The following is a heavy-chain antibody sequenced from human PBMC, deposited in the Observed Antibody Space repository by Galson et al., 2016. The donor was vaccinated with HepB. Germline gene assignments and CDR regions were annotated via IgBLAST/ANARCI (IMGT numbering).Heavy chain of an antibody. V-gene: IGHV3-23*01. CDR1: GITFSPYA. CDR2: ISAGGGST. Sequence: SLRLSCAASGITFSPYAMTWVRQAPGKGLEWVSFISAGGGSTKYVESVKGRFTISRDDSKKTLYLQMDSLRADDTAVYYWARVLTQSHYYGMDVWGQGTTVTVSS. CDR3: ARVLTQSHYYGMDV. J-gene: IGHJ6*02. D-gene: IGHD3-9*01.